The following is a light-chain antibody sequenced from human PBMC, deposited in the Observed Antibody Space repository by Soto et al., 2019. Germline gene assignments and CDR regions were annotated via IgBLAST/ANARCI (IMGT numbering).Light chain of an antibody. V-gene: IGKV3-20*01. CDR2: GAS. Sequence: EIVMTQSPATLSVSPGERATLSCRSSQSVSSNLAWYQQKPGQAPRLLIYGASTRATGIPDRFTGSGSGTDFTLTISRLEPEDFAVYYCQQYVSSPWACGQGTKGDIK. J-gene: IGKJ1*01. CDR3: QQYVSSPWA. CDR1: QSVSSN.